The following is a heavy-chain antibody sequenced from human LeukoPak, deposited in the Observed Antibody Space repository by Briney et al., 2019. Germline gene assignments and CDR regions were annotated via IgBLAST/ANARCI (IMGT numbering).Heavy chain of an antibody. V-gene: IGHV4-39*07. D-gene: IGHD3-10*01. CDR1: GGSISTSSYY. Sequence: PSETLSPTCTVSGGSISTSSYYWGWIRQPPGKGLEWIGSIYYSGSAYYNPSLKSRITMSVDTSKNQFSLKLSSVTAADTAVYYCARVIGYYGSGSYFRLDYWGQGNLVTVSS. CDR2: IYYSGSA. CDR3: ARVIGYYGSGSYFRLDY. J-gene: IGHJ4*02.